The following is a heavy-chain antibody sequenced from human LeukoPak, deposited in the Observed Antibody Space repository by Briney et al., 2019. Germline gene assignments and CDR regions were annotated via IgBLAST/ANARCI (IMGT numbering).Heavy chain of an antibody. D-gene: IGHD3-9*01. V-gene: IGHV4-59*01. CDR1: GGSISSYY. CDR3: ALLTGYTRGLDY. J-gene: IGHJ4*02. CDR2: IYYSGST. Sequence: SETLSPTCTVSGGSISSYYWSWIRQPPGKGLEWIGYIYYSGSTNYNPSLKSRVTISVDTSKNQFSLKLSSVTAADTAVYYCALLTGYTRGLDYWGQGTLVTVSS.